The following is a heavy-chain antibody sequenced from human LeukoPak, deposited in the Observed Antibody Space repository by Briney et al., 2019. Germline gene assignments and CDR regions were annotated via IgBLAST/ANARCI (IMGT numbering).Heavy chain of an antibody. D-gene: IGHD5-24*01. V-gene: IGHV3-21*01. CDR3: ARGRDGSQSPIDY. CDR1: GFTFSSFA. CDR2: ITGSGSGA. Sequence: GGSLRLSCAASGFTFSSFAINWVRQAPGKGLEWVSVITGSGSGADYADSLRGRFTISRDNAENSPYLQMISLRAEDTAVYYCARGRDGSQSPIDYWGQGTLVTVSS. J-gene: IGHJ4*02.